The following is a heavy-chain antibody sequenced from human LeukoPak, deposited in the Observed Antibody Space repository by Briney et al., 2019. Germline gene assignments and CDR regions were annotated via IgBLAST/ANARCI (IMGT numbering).Heavy chain of an antibody. V-gene: IGHV3-33*01. CDR2: IWYDGSNK. D-gene: IGHD6-6*01. Sequence: GGSLRLSCAASGFAFSSYGMHWVRQAPGKGLEWVAVIWYDGSNKYYADSVKGRFTISRDNSKNTLYLQMNSLRAEDTAVYYCARDLQQLGGVDYWGQGTLVTVSS. CDR3: ARDLQQLGGVDY. CDR1: GFAFSSYG. J-gene: IGHJ4*02.